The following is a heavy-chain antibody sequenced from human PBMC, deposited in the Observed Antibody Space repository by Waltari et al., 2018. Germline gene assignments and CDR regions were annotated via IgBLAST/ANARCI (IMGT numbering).Heavy chain of an antibody. V-gene: IGHV6-1*01. J-gene: IGHJ4*02. CDR2: TYFRSKWSD. CDR1: ADSFHSYSAP. CDR3: ARGVVANTYYFDY. Sequence: QVLLQQSGPGLVRPSQTPSLTCAISADSFHSYSAPWNWFRQSPSRGLEWLGRTYFRSKWSDDYAVSVRGRITINPDTSKNQFSLHLNSVTPEDTAVYYCARGVVANTYYFDYWGQGILVTVSS. D-gene: IGHD2-15*01.